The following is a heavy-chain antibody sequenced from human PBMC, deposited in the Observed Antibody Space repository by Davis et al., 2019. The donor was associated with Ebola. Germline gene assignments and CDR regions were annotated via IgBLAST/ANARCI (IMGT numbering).Heavy chain of an antibody. Sequence: ASVQVSCKASGYTFTSYGISWVRQAPGQGREGMGWISAYNGNTNYAQKLQGRVTMTTDTSTSTAYMELRSLRSDDPAVYYCARDLYSSSWFDYWGQGTLVTVSS. CDR3: ARDLYSSSWFDY. J-gene: IGHJ4*02. D-gene: IGHD6-13*01. V-gene: IGHV1-18*01. CDR2: ISAYNGNT. CDR1: GYTFTSYG.